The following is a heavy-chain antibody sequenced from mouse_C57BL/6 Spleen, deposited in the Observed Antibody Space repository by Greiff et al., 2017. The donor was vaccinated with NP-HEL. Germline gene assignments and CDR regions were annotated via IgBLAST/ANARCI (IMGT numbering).Heavy chain of an antibody. CDR3: ASYGSSYYFDY. V-gene: IGHV5-17*01. J-gene: IGHJ2*01. D-gene: IGHD1-1*01. CDR1: GFTFSDYG. Sequence: DVLLVESGGGLVKPGGSLKLSCAASGFTFSDYGMHWVRQAPEQGLEWVAYISSGSSTIYYADTVKGRFTISRDNAKNTLFLQMTSLRSEDADIYYCASYGSSYYFDYWGKGTTLTVSA. CDR2: ISSGSSTI.